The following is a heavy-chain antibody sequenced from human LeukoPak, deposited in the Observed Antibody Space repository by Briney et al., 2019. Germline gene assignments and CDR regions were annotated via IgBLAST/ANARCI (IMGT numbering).Heavy chain of an antibody. V-gene: IGHV1-8*01. CDR3: AGGAGDGWGGIFCDP. J-gene: IGHJ5*02. D-gene: IGHD3-10*01. CDR2: MSPNSGNT. CDR1: GYTFTSYD. Sequence: GASVKVSCKASGYTFTSYDINWVRQATGQGLEWMGWMSPNSGNTGYAQKFQGRVTMTRDTSISTAYMELSSLRSEDTAVYYCAGGAGDGWGGIFCDPWPQETVDTVP.